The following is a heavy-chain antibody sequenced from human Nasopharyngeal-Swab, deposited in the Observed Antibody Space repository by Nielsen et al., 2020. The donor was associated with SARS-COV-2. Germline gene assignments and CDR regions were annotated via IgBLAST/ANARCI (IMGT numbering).Heavy chain of an antibody. Sequence: VRQAPGEGLEWVANINPDGSVKFYVDSVKGRFTISRDNVYNSVYLQMSSLTAEDTAVYYCASAIAAAGSSWGQGTLVTVSS. D-gene: IGHD6-13*01. CDR2: INPDGSVK. CDR3: ASAIAAAGSS. J-gene: IGHJ5*02. V-gene: IGHV3-7*05.